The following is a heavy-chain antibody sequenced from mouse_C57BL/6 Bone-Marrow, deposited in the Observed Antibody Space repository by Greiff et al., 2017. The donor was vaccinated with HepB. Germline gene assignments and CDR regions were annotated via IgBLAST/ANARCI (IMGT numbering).Heavy chain of an antibody. D-gene: IGHD2-4*01. J-gene: IGHJ3*01. CDR1: GFTFTDYY. V-gene: IGHV7-3*01. CDR3: ARSPLYDYDGFAY. CDR2: IRNKANGYTT. Sequence: EVQVVESGGGLVQPGGSLSLSCAASGFTFTDYYMSWVRQPPGKALEWLGFIRNKANGYTTEYSASVKGRFTISRDNSQSILYLQMNALRAEDSATYYCARSPLYDYDGFAYWGQGTLVTVSA.